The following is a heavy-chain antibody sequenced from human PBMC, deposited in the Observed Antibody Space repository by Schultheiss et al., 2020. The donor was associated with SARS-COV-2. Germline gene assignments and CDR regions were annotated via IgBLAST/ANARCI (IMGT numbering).Heavy chain of an antibody. J-gene: IGHJ6*02. CDR3: ARAPPRGYYYGSGSYGPYYYYYGMDV. V-gene: IGHV3-48*03. D-gene: IGHD3-10*01. Sequence: GESLKISCAASGFTFSSYEMNWVRQAPGKGLEWVSYISSSGSTIYYADSVKGRFTISRDNAKNSLYLQMNSLRAEDTAVYYCARAPPRGYYYGSGSYGPYYYYYGMDVWGQGTTVTVSS. CDR1: GFTFSSYE. CDR2: ISSSGSTI.